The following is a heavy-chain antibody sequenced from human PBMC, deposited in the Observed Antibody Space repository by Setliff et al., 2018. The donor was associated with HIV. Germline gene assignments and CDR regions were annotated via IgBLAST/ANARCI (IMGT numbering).Heavy chain of an antibody. CDR1: AASIRSHY. V-gene: IGHV4-59*11. D-gene: IGHD2-2*02. J-gene: IGHJ4*02. CDR2: FYYTGST. Sequence: PSETLSLTCTVSAASIRSHYWSWIRQSSGKGLEWIGNFYYTGSTDYNPSFKSRVTISLDKSNNQISLNLSSATAADTAVYYCARHTVFVRYFDHWGQGMLVTVSS. CDR3: ARHTVFVRYFDH.